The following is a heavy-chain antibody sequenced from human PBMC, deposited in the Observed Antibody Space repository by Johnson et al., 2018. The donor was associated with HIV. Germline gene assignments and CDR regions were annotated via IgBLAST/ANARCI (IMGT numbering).Heavy chain of an antibody. D-gene: IGHD3-16*01. CDR1: GFTFSSYG. CDR2: ISYDGSDK. Sequence: QVQLVESGGGVVQPGRSLRLSCAASGFTFSSYGMNWVRQAPGKGLAWVAVISYDGSDKYYADSVKGRFTISRDNAKNSLYLQMNSLRAEDTAVYYCARPQGGAPLAMAFDIWGQGTMVTVSS. V-gene: IGHV3-30*03. J-gene: IGHJ3*02. CDR3: ARPQGGAPLAMAFDI.